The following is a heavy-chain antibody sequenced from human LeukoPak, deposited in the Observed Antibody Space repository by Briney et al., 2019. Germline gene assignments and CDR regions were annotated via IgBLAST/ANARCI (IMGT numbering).Heavy chain of an antibody. CDR1: GFTFTRYW. D-gene: IGHD1-26*01. Sequence: PGGSLRLSCAASGFTFTRYWMAWVRQAPGKGLEWVANINQDGSEKYYMDSVKGRFTISRDNAKNTLYLQMNSLRVEDTAVYYCARVGEGAAKDWGQGTLVTVSP. CDR2: INQDGSEK. CDR3: ARVGEGAAKD. J-gene: IGHJ4*02. V-gene: IGHV3-7*03.